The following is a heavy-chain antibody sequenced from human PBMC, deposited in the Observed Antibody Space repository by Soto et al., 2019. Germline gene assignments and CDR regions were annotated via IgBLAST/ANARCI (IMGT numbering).Heavy chain of an antibody. CDR2: IIPIFGTA. Sequence: SVNVSFKASGGTFSSYAISWVRQAPGQGLEWMGGIIPIFGTANYAQKFQGRVTITADKYTSTAYMELSSLRSEDTAVYYCARDSSGWEGYYYYYGMDVWGQGTTVTVSS. CDR1: GGTFSSYA. CDR3: ARDSSGWEGYYYYYGMDV. V-gene: IGHV1-69*06. J-gene: IGHJ6*02. D-gene: IGHD6-19*01.